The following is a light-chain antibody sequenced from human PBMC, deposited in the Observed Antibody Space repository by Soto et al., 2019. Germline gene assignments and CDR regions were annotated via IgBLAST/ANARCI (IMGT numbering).Light chain of an antibody. CDR3: QKYNSGPWT. CDR2: AAS. Sequence: DIQMTQSPSSLSASVGDRVTITCRASQGISDYLAWYQQKPGKVPILLIYAASTLQSGVPSRFSGSGSGTDFTLTISSPQPEDVATYYCQKYNSGPWTFGQGTKVEIK. V-gene: IGKV1-27*01. J-gene: IGKJ1*01. CDR1: QGISDY.